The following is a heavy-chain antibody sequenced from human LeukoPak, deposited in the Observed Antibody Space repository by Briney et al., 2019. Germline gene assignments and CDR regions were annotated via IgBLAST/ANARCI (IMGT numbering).Heavy chain of an antibody. Sequence: SETLSLTCAVYGGSFSGYYWSWIRQPPGKGLEWIGEINHSGSTNYNPSLKSRVTISVDTSKNQFSLKLSSVTAADTAVYYCARGGSAIVVVVAARYNWFDPWGQGTLVTVSS. V-gene: IGHV4-34*01. CDR2: INHSGST. CDR1: GGSFSGYY. J-gene: IGHJ5*02. CDR3: ARGGSAIVVVVAARYNWFDP. D-gene: IGHD2-15*01.